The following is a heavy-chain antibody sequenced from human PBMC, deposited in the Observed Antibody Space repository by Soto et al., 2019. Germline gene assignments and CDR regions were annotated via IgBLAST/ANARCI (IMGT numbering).Heavy chain of an antibody. CDR3: ATDSGYDSFLFDY. V-gene: IGHV1-24*01. CDR2: FDPEDGET. J-gene: IGHJ4*02. D-gene: IGHD3-22*01. CDR1: GYTLTNYA. Sequence: ASVKVSCKASGYTLTNYAISWVRQAPGQGPEWMGGFDPEDGETIYAQKFQGRVNMTEDTSTDTAYMELSSLRSEDTAVYYCATDSGYDSFLFDYWGQGTLVTVSS.